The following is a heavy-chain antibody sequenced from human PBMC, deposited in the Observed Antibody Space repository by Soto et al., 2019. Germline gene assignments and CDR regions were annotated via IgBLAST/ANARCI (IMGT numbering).Heavy chain of an antibody. CDR1: GFTFSNAW. D-gene: IGHD3-10*01. V-gene: IGHV3-15*07. CDR3: TIERYYYGSEDAFDI. Sequence: EVQLVESGGGLVKPGGSLRLSCAASGFTFSNAWMNWVRQAPGKGLEWVGRIKSKTDGGTTDYAAPVKGRFTISRDDSQNKLYLQMNSLKTEDTGVYYCTIERYYYGSEDAFDIWGQGTMVTVSS. CDR2: IKSKTDGGTT. J-gene: IGHJ3*02.